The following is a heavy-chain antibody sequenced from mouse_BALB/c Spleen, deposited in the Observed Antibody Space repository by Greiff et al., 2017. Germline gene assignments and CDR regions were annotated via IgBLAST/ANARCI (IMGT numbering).Heavy chain of an antibody. CDR3: TRRVRYAMDY. CDR1: GYTFTSYW. Sequence: KQPGSELVRPGASVKLSCKASGYTFTSYWMHWVKQRPGQGLEWIGNIYPGSGSTNYDEKFKSKATLTVDTSSSTAYMQLSSLTSEDSAVYYCTRRVRYAMDYWGQGTSVTVSS. J-gene: IGHJ4*01. V-gene: IGHV1S22*01. CDR2: IYPGSGST. D-gene: IGHD2-13*01.